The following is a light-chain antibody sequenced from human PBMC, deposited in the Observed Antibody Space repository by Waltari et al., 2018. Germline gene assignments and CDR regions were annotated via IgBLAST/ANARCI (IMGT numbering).Light chain of an antibody. CDR2: ELN. CDR1: GSAVVYFIL. J-gene: IGLJ1*01. V-gene: IGLV2-8*01. Sequence: QSALTQPPSASGSPGQSVTIPSTGTGSAVVYFILFSWYQQRPGKAPKLLMFELNKRPSGVSSRFSGSKSANAASLTISGLQAEDEGDYYCGSYTVTNNLYVFGTGTKVTVL. CDR3: GSYTVTNNLYV.